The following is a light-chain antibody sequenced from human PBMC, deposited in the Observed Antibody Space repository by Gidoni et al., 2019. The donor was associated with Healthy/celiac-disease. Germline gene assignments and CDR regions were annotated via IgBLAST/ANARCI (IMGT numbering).Light chain of an antibody. V-gene: IGKV1-39*01. J-gene: IGKJ1*01. CDR1: QSISSY. Sequence: DIQMTQSPSSLSESVGDRVTITCRASQSISSYLNCYQQKPGKAPKPLIYSASSLQSGVPSRFSGSGSGTDFTLTISSLQPEDFATYYWQQSYSTPRTFGQGTKVEIK. CDR3: QQSYSTPRT. CDR2: SAS.